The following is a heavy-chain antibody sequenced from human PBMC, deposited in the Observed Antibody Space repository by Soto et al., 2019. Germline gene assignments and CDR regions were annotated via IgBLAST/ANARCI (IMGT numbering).Heavy chain of an antibody. V-gene: IGHV2-5*02. Sequence: QITLKESGPTLVKPTQTLTLTCTFSGFSLSTRGVGVGYIRQPPGKALEWLALIYWDDDERYSPSLKSRLTITKDTSKNQVVLTMNNMDPVDTATYYCEHYSGSWIAFDIWGQGTMVTVSS. J-gene: IGHJ3*02. CDR1: GFSLSTRGVG. D-gene: IGHD6-13*01. CDR2: IYWDDDE. CDR3: EHYSGSWIAFDI.